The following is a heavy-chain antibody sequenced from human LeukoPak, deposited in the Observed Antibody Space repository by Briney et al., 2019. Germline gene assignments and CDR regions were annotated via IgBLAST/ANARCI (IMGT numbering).Heavy chain of an antibody. CDR2: IIPIFGTA. V-gene: IGHV1-69*01. D-gene: IGHD2-15*01. J-gene: IGHJ5*02. CDR3: AREEGDSGGSWFVDP. CDR1: GGTFSSYA. Sequence: ASVKVSCKASGGTFSSYAISWVRQAPGQGREWMGGIIPIFGTANYAQKFQGRVTITADESTSTAYMELSSLRSEDTAVYYCAREEGDSGGSWFVDPWGQGTLVTVSS.